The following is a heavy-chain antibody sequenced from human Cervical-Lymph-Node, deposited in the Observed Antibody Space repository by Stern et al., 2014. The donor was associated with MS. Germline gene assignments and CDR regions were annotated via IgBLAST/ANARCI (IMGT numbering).Heavy chain of an antibody. V-gene: IGHV4-39*01. CDR1: GDSISSYTHY. CDR3: AKHACTGAACPFDL. CDR2: VYYSGAT. D-gene: IGHD2-8*02. Sequence: QLQLQESGPGLVKPSETLSLTCAVSGDSISSYTHYWAWIRQPPGKGLEWIGSVYYSGATHYNPSLKSPVTISVDTSKNHFSLGLNSVTAADTAVYYCAKHACTGAACPFDLWGQGTLVTVSS. J-gene: IGHJ4*02.